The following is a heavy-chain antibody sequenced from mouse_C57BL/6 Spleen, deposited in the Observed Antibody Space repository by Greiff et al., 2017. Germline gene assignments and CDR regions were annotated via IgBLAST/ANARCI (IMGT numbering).Heavy chain of an antibody. D-gene: IGHD2-1*01. Sequence: VQLQQSGAELARPGASVKLSCKASGYTFTSYGISWVKQRTGQGLEWIGEIYPRSGNTYYNEKFKGKATLTADKASSTAYMELRSLTSEDSAVYFCARRNGNWYFGVWGTGTTVTFSS. CDR2: IYPRSGNT. CDR3: ARRNGNWYFGV. J-gene: IGHJ1*03. CDR1: GYTFTSYG. V-gene: IGHV1-81*01.